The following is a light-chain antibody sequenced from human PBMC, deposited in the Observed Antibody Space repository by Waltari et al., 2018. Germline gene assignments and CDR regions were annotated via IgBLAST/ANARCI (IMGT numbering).Light chain of an antibody. CDR1: TSDVGSYNL. J-gene: IGLJ2*01. V-gene: IGLV2-23*02. CDR2: EVR. CDR3: CSYGGASIRV. Sequence: QSALTQPASVSGSPGQSITISCTGTTSDVGSYNLVSWYRQHPGEATKLIIYEVRKRPSGVSDRFSGSKSGNTASLTISGLQAEDEADYYCCSYGGASIRVFGGGTKLTVL.